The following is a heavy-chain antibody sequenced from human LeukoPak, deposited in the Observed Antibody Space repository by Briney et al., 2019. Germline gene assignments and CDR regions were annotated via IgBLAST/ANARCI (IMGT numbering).Heavy chain of an antibody. CDR1: GGSISSSSYY. CDR3: ARQFGEPEVGDY. CDR2: IYYSGST. J-gene: IGHJ4*02. V-gene: IGHV4-39*07. Sequence: PSETLSLTCTVSGGSISSSSYYWGWIRQPPGKGLEWLGSIYYSGSTYYNPSLKSRVTISVDTSKNQFSLKLSSVTAADTAVYYCARQFGEPEVGDYWGQGTLVTVSS. D-gene: IGHD3-10*01.